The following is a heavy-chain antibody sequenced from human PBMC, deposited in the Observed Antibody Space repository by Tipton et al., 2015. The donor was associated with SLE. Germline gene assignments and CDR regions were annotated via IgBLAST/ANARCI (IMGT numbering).Heavy chain of an antibody. D-gene: IGHD3-22*01. J-gene: IGHJ5*02. V-gene: IGHV3-7*01. CDR2: INPDGSEK. CDR1: GFIFDTYW. Sequence: GSLRLSCVESGFIFDTYWMSWVRQAPGKGLEWVANINPDGSEKDYVDSLKGRFTISRDNAKKSVYLQLNSLRAEDTALYYCARDLRYYYDSGWFDPWGQGTLVTVSS. CDR3: ARDLRYYYDSGWFDP.